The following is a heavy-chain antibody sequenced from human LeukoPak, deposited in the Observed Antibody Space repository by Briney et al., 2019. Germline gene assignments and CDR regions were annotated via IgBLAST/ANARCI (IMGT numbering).Heavy chain of an antibody. CDR2: IIPIFGTA. CDR3: ASTRRTAMPSYYFDY. D-gene: IGHD5-18*01. J-gene: IGHJ4*02. V-gene: IGHV1-69*05. CDR1: GGTFSSHA. Sequence: SVKVPCKASGGTFSSHAISWVRQAPGQGLEWMGGIIPIFGTANYAQKFQGRVTITTDESTSTAYMELSSLRSEDTAVYYCASTRRTAMPSYYFDYWGQGTLVTVSS.